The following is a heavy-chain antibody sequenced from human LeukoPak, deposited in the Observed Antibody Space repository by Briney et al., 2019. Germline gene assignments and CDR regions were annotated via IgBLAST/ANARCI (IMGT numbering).Heavy chain of an antibody. CDR1: GFTVSSKY. Sequence: GGSLRLSCAASGFTVSSKYMSWVRQAPGKGLEWVSVIYSGGSTYYADSVKGRLTISRDNSKNTLYLQMNSLRAEDTAVYSCATRSRYYFDYWGQGTLVTVSS. CDR2: IYSGGST. CDR3: ATRSRYYFDY. J-gene: IGHJ4*02. D-gene: IGHD1-14*01. V-gene: IGHV3-53*01.